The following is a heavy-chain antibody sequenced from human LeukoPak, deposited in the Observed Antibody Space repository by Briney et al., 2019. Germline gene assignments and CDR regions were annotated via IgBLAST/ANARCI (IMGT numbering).Heavy chain of an antibody. CDR2: INHSGST. CDR3: ARGHRITMIVVVPHDAFGI. CDR1: GGSFSGYY. J-gene: IGHJ3*02. D-gene: IGHD3-22*01. V-gene: IGHV4-34*01. Sequence: SETLSLTCAVYGGSFSGYYWSWIRQPPGKGLEWIGEINHSGSTNYNPSLKSRVTISVDTSKNQFSLKLSSVTAADTAVYYCARGHRITMIVVVPHDAFGIWGQGTMVTVSS.